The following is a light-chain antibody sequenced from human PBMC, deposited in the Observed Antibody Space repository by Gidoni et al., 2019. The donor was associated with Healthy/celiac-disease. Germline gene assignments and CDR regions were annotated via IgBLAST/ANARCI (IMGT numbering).Light chain of an antibody. CDR2: AAS. Sequence: DIQLTQSPSFLSASVGDRVTITCRASQGISSYLAWYQQKPGKAPKLLIYAASTLQSGVPSRFSCSGSGTEFTLTISSLQPEDFATYYCQQLNSFPFTFGPXTKVDIK. CDR1: QGISSY. J-gene: IGKJ3*01. V-gene: IGKV1-9*01. CDR3: QQLNSFPFT.